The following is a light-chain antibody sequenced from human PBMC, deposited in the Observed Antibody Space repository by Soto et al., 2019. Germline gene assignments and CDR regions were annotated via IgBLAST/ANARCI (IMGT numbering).Light chain of an antibody. V-gene: IGKV1-5*03. J-gene: IGKJ1*01. Sequence: DIQMTQSPSTLSGSVGDRVTITCRASQTISSWLAWYQQKPGKAPKLLIYKASTLKSGVPSRFSGSGSGTEFALTISSLQPDDFATYYCHRYHCYTDAFGQGTKVDIK. CDR3: HRYHCYTDA. CDR1: QTISSW. CDR2: KAS.